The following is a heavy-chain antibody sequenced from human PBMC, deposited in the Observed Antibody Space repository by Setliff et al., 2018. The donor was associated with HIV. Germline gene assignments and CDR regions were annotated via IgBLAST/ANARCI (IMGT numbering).Heavy chain of an antibody. J-gene: IGHJ4*02. CDR1: GVSITDTNYY. Sequence: PSETLSLTCIVSGVSITDTNYYWGWIRQPPGKGLEWIGSVSYNGPTYHNPSLKSRVTISVDTSKDQFSLRLSSVTAADTAVYYCARGGGITWRSYSFDYWGQGTLVTVSS. CDR2: VSYNGPT. CDR3: ARGGGITWRSYSFDY. V-gene: IGHV4-39*01. D-gene: IGHD3-10*01.